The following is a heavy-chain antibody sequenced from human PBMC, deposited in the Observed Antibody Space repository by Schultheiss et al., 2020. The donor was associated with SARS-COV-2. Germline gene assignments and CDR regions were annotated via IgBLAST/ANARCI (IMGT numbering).Heavy chain of an antibody. Sequence: ASVKVSCKASGYTFTSYDINWVRQATGQGLEWMGWMNPNSGNTGYAQKFQGRVTMTRNTSISTAYMELSSLRSEDTAVYYCARDPGTVGYYGMDVWGQGTTVTVSS. J-gene: IGHJ6*02. D-gene: IGHD4-23*01. CDR2: MNPNSGNT. CDR3: ARDPGTVGYYGMDV. V-gene: IGHV1-8*01. CDR1: GYTFTSYD.